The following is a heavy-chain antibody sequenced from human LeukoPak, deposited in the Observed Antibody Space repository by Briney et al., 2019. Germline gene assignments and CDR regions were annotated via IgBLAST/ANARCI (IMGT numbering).Heavy chain of an antibody. CDR3: ARGSIEVQNAFDI. D-gene: IGHD6-6*01. J-gene: IGHJ3*02. CDR2: IYYSGST. V-gene: IGHV4-59*01. CDR1: GGSISSYY. Sequence: SETPSLTCTVSGGSISSYYWSWIRQPPGKGLEWIGYIYYSGSTNYNPSLKSRVTISVDTSKNQFSLKLSSVTAADTAVYYCARGSIEVQNAFDIWGQGTMVTVSS.